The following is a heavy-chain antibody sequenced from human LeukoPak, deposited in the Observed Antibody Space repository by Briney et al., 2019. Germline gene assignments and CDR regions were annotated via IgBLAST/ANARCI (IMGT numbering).Heavy chain of an antibody. J-gene: IGHJ6*02. V-gene: IGHV4-59*02. CDR1: GDSVTSYY. CDR2: MYKSEST. Sequence: PSETLSLTCTVSGDSVTSYYWSWIRQPPGKGLEWIGYMYKSESTNFNPSLKSRVKISIDTSKNQLSLKLSSATAADTAMYYCARDQRYDSSGSVYYYYGMDVWGQGTAVTVSS. D-gene: IGHD3-22*01. CDR3: ARDQRYDSSGSVYYYYGMDV.